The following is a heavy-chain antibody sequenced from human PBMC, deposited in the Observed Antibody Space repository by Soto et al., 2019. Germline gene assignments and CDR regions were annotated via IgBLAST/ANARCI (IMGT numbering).Heavy chain of an antibody. CDR1: GFTFSSYS. V-gene: IGHV3-21*01. CDR2: ISSSSSYI. CDR3: ARDLGVAAHKTGGEIDY. Sequence: GGSLRLSCAASGFTFSSYSMNWVRQAPGKGLEWVSSISSSSSYIYYADSVKGRFTISRDNAKNSLYLQMNSLRAEDTAVYYCARDLGVAAHKTGGEIDYWGQGTLVTVSS. D-gene: IGHD2-15*01. J-gene: IGHJ4*02.